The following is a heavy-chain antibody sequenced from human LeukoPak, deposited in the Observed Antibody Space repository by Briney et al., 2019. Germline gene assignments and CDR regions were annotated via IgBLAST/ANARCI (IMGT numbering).Heavy chain of an antibody. CDR3: AKACEGSYYNGLDY. J-gene: IGHJ4*02. V-gene: IGHV3-30*18. Sequence: RGSLRLSCAASGFTFSSYGMHWVRQAPGKGLEWVAVISYDGSNKYYADSVKGRFTISRDNSKNTLYLQMNSLRAEDTAVYYCAKACEGSYYNGLDYWGQGTLVTVSS. CDR1: GFTFSSYG. D-gene: IGHD3-10*01. CDR2: ISYDGSNK.